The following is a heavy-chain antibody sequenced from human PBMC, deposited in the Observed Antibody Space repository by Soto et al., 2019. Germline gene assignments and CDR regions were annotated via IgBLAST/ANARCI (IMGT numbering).Heavy chain of an antibody. CDR3: ARDPEYYYDSSGYYFDY. V-gene: IGHV1-46*01. D-gene: IGHD3-22*01. CDR2: INPSGGST. CDR1: GYTFTSYY. Sequence: VASVKVSCKASGYTFTSYYMHWVRQAPGQGLEWMGIINPSGGSTSYAQKFQGRVTMTRDTSTSTVYMELGSLRSEDTAVYYCARDPEYYYDSSGYYFDYWGQGTLVTVSS. J-gene: IGHJ4*02.